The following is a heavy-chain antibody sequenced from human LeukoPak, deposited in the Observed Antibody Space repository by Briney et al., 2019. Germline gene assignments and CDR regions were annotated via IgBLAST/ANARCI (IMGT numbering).Heavy chain of an antibody. CDR1: GFTFSSYA. D-gene: IGHD2-8*01. Sequence: GGSLRLSCAASGFTFSSYAMHWVRQAPGKGLEWVAVISYDGSNKYYADSVKGRFTISRDNSKNTLYLQMNSLRAEDTAVYYCARDDGPRPFDYWGQGTLVTVSS. V-gene: IGHV3-30-3*01. CDR3: ARDDGPRPFDY. CDR2: ISYDGSNK. J-gene: IGHJ4*02.